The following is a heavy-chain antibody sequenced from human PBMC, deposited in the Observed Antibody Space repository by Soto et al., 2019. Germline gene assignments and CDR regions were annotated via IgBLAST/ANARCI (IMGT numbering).Heavy chain of an antibody. CDR1: GYSFTSYW. Sequence: GVSLKSSCRGAGYSFTSYWIHLVRPLPGKGLEWMGRIDPSDSYTNYSPSFQGHVTISADKSISTAYLQWSSLKASDTAMYYCARLVEPAAINWFDPWGQGNLVTVSA. CDR3: ARLVEPAAINWFDP. V-gene: IGHV5-10-1*01. CDR2: IDPSDSYT. J-gene: IGHJ5*02. D-gene: IGHD2-2*02.